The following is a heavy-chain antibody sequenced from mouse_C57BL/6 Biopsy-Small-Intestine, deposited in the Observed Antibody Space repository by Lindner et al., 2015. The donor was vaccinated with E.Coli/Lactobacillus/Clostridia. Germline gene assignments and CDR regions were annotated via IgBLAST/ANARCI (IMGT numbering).Heavy chain of an antibody. V-gene: IGHV1-81*01. Sequence: VQLQESGPELARPGASVRLSCKASGYIFTSYGMTWVKQRTGQGLEWIGEIYPRIGNTYYNEKFKGKATLTTDKSSSTAYMELRSLTSEDSAVYFCARDLYGSSNRYFDVWGSGTTVTVSS. CDR1: GYIFTSYG. CDR2: IYPRIGNT. CDR3: ARDLYGSSNRYFDV. D-gene: IGHD1-1*01. J-gene: IGHJ1*01.